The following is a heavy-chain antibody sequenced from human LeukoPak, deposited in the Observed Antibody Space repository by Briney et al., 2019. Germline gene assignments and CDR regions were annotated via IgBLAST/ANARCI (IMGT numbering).Heavy chain of an antibody. CDR2: INHSGST. V-gene: IGHV4-34*01. Sequence: SETLSLICAAYGGSFSGYYWSWIRQPPGKGLEWIGEINHSGSTNYNPSLKSRVTISVDTSKNQFSLKLSSVTAADTAVYYCARTDGYNYWWYFDLWGRGTLVTVSS. D-gene: IGHD5-24*01. CDR3: ARTDGYNYWWYFDL. J-gene: IGHJ2*01. CDR1: GGSFSGYY.